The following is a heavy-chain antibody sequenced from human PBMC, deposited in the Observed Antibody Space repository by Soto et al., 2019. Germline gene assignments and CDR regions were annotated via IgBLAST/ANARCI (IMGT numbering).Heavy chain of an antibody. V-gene: IGHV4-61*01. CDR2: VYYTGNT. CDR3: AGAYYDIMTGSSIGFYGMDV. Sequence: QVQLQESGPGLVKPSETLSLTCSVSGGSVSSGSYYWHWIRQPPGKGLEWIGYVYYTGNTNYNPSLKSRVTISVDKSKDQFSLKLSSVTAADTAVYYCAGAYYDIMTGSSIGFYGMDVWGQGTTVPVSS. J-gene: IGHJ6*02. D-gene: IGHD3-9*01. CDR1: GGSVSSGSYY.